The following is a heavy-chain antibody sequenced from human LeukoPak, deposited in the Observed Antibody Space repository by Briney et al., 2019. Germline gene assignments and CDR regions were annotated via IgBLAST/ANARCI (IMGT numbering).Heavy chain of an antibody. CDR3: AKGEVVPAAIYGMDV. J-gene: IGHJ6*02. CDR1: GFTFSSYG. Sequence: GGSLRLSCAASGFTFSSYGMHWVRQAPGKGPEWVSLIKGSGDSTYYADSVRGRFTISRDNSKNTLYLQMNSLRGEDTAVYYCAKGEVVPAAIYGMDVWGQGTTVTVS. V-gene: IGHV3-23*01. CDR2: IKGSGDST. D-gene: IGHD2-2*02.